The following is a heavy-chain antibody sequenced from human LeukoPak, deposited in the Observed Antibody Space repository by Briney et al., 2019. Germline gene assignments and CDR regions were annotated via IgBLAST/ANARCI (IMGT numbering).Heavy chain of an antibody. V-gene: IGHV4-59*01. CDR1: GGSISSYY. J-gene: IGHJ3*02. D-gene: IGHD1-14*01. Sequence: SETLSLTCTVSGGSISSYYWSWIRQPPGEGLEWIGYIYYSGSTNYNPSLKSRVTISVDTSKNQFSLKLSSVTAADTAVYYCARVSTPTGAFDIWGQGTMVTVSS. CDR2: IYYSGST. CDR3: ARVSTPTGAFDI.